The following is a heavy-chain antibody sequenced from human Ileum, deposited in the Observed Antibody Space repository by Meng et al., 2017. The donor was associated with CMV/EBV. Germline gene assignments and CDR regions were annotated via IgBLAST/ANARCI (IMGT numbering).Heavy chain of an antibody. J-gene: IGHJ5*02. CDR1: GFTFSDYA. CDR2: ISGSGDNT. V-gene: IGHV3-23*01. Sequence: CAGSGFTFSDYAMAWVRRAPGKGLEWVSGISGSGDNTYYADSVKGRFTISRDNSKNTLFLQMNSLRAEDTALYSCAATPLTTTGWFDPWGQGTLVTVSS. D-gene: IGHD2-8*02. CDR3: AATPLTTTGWFDP.